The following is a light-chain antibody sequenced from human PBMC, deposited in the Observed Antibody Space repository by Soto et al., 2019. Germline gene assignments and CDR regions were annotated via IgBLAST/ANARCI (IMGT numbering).Light chain of an antibody. J-gene: IGKJ4*01. CDR2: GAS. CDR1: QSVGSN. Sequence: EIVMTQSPATMSVSPGERDTLSCRASQSVGSNLAWYQQKPGQAPRLLIYGASTRATGIPARFSGSGSGTEFILTISSLQSEDFAAYYCQHHQSCPLTFGGGTKVEI. CDR3: QHHQSCPLT. V-gene: IGKV3-15*01.